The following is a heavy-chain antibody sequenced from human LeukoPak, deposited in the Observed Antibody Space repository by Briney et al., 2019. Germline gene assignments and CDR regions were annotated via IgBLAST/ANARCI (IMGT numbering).Heavy chain of an antibody. D-gene: IGHD1-1*01. J-gene: IGHJ6*02. V-gene: IGHV1-69*04. Sequence: GASVTVSCKASGYTFTSYGISWVRQAPGQGLEWMGRIIPILGIANYAQKFQGRVTITADKSTSTAYMELSSLRSEDTAVYYCARELEPRKDVTGMDVWGQGTTVTVSS. CDR3: ARELEPRKDVTGMDV. CDR1: GYTFTSYG. CDR2: IIPILGIA.